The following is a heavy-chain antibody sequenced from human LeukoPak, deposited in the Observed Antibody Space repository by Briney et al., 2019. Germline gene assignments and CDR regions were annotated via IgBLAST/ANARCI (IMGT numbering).Heavy chain of an antibody. V-gene: IGHV3-23*01. J-gene: IGHJ4*02. CDR1: GFTFSNYG. Sequence: GGSLRLSCAASGFTFSNYGMSWVRQAPGKGLEWVSVISGSGGSTHYADSVKGRFTISRDNSKNTLYLQMNSLRAEDTAVYYCASSSRRRGSYSSMGYFDYWGQGTLVTVSS. CDR3: ASSSRRRGSYSSMGYFDY. D-gene: IGHD1-26*01. CDR2: ISGSGGST.